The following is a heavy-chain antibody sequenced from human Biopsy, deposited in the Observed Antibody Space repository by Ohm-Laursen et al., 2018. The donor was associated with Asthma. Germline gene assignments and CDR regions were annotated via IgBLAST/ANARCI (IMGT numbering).Heavy chain of an antibody. Sequence: SLRLSCAASGFTFSDYYMSWIRQAPGKGLEWISYINGKSNSIEYADSVKGRFTISRDNAKNSLYLQMNSLRAEDTAVYYRARDSYSSGLYDDFESWGQGTLVTVSS. CDR1: GFTFSDYY. V-gene: IGHV3-11*01. CDR2: INGKSNSI. J-gene: IGHJ4*02. CDR3: ARDSYSSGLYDDFES. D-gene: IGHD6-19*01.